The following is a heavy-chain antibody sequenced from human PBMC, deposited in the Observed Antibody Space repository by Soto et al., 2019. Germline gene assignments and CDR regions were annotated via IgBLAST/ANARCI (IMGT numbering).Heavy chain of an antibody. CDR2: IYYSGST. D-gene: IGHD1-26*01. CDR1: GGSVSSGSYY. V-gene: IGHV4-61*01. Sequence: PSETLSLTCTVSGGSVSSGSYYWSWIRQPPGKGLEWIGYIYYSGSTNYNPSLKSRVTISVDTSKNQCSLKLSSVTAADTAVYYCARAESTEGGYYFDYWGQGTLVTVSS. J-gene: IGHJ4*02. CDR3: ARAESTEGGYYFDY.